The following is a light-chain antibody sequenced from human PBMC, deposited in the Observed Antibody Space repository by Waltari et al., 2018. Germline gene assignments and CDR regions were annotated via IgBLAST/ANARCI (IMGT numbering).Light chain of an antibody. CDR1: SSNIGSGPG. J-gene: IGLJ3*02. CDR2: GNN. V-gene: IGLV1-40*01. CDR3: QSFDSNVRGGVV. Sequence: QSILTQPTSVSGAPGPRVTLSCPGSSSNIGSGPGAHWSQAFPGTAPKLLIYGNNNRPSGVPDRFSGSKSGSSASLAINGLQAEDEADYYCQSFDSNVRGGVVFGGGTKVTVL.